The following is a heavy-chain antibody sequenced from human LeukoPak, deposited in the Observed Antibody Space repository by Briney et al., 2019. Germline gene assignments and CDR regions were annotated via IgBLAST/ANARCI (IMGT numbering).Heavy chain of an antibody. CDR1: GGTFSSYT. V-gene: IGHV1-69*02. D-gene: IGHD2-15*01. Sequence: SVKVSCKASGGTFSSYTISWVRQAPGQGLEWVGTIITILSIANYAQKFQGRVTITADKSTTTAYMELSSLRAEDTAVYYCARVYCSGGSCLFDPGGWGNLVTVSA. CDR2: IITILSIA. J-gene: IGHJ5*02. CDR3: ARVYCSGGSCLFDP.